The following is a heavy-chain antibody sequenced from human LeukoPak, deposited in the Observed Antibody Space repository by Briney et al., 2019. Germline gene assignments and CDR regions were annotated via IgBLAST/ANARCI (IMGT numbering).Heavy chain of an antibody. CDR2: LSYDGGNK. J-gene: IGHJ2*01. D-gene: IGHD2-2*01. V-gene: IGHV3-30*03. CDR1: GFTFSSYD. Sequence: GGSLRLSCAASGFTFSSYDIHWVRQAPGKGLEWVAVLSYDGGNKYYADSVKGRFTISRDNSKETLYLQMNSLRAEDTAVYYCASRSSSLNWYFDLWGRGTLVTVSS. CDR3: ASRSSSLNWYFDL.